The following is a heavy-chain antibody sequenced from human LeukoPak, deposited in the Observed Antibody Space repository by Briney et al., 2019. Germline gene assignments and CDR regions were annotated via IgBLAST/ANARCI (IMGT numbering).Heavy chain of an antibody. CDR1: GFTFSSYW. CDR3: AKDFVVLSGLGY. J-gene: IGHJ4*02. Sequence: GGSLRLSCVASGFTFSSYWMTWVRQAPGKGLEWVSGISGSGVSTYYADSVKGRFTISRDNSKNTLYLQMNSLRAEDTAVYYCAKDFVVLSGLGYWGQGTLVTVSS. V-gene: IGHV3-23*01. D-gene: IGHD3-3*01. CDR2: ISGSGVST.